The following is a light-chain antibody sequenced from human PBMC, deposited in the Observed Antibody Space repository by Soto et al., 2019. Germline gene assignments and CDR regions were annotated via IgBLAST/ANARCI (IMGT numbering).Light chain of an antibody. CDR2: GAS. Sequence: EIVLTLSPGTLSLSPGERATLSCRASQSVSGSSLAWYQHKPGQPPRLLIYGASSRATGIPDRFSGSGSGTDFTLTISRLEPEDFAVYYCQQYGSSPYTFGLGTRLEIK. CDR3: QQYGSSPYT. CDR1: QSVSGSS. J-gene: IGKJ5*01. V-gene: IGKV3-20*01.